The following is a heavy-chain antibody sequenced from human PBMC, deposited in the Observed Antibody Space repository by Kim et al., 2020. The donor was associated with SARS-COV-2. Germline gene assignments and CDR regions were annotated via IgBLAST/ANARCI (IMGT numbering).Heavy chain of an antibody. V-gene: IGHV4-39*01. Sequence: YTRDTYYSPSLKSRVTISVDSSNTQFSLKLSSVTAADTAVYYCATLDIVDYWGQGTLVTVSS. J-gene: IGHJ4*02. CDR3: ATLDIVDY. D-gene: IGHD5-12*01. CDR2: YTRDT.